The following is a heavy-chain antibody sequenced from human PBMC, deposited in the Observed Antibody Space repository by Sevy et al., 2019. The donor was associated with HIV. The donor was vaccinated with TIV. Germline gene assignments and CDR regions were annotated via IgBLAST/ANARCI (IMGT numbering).Heavy chain of an antibody. CDR3: ARATPKIAPSSSAFFDY. Sequence: GGSLRLSCAASGFTFSSFAMSWVRHIPGKGLEWVSTINGRGGSRYYADSVKGRVTLSRDNSNNTVFLQMNRLSDEDTAVYYCARATPKIAPSSSAFFDYWGQGTLVTVSS. D-gene: IGHD2-15*01. CDR2: INGRGGSR. J-gene: IGHJ4*02. CDR1: GFTFSSFA. V-gene: IGHV3-23*01.